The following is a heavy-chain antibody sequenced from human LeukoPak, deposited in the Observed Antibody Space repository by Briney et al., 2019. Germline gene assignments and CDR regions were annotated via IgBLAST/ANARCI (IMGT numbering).Heavy chain of an antibody. V-gene: IGHV3-21*01. CDR2: ISSSSSYI. D-gene: IGHD3-10*01. CDR3: ARDLVPGSGLFDY. CDR1: GFTFSSYS. J-gene: IGHJ4*02. Sequence: GGSLRLSCAASGFTFSSYSMNWVRQAPGKGLEWVSSISSSSSYIYYADSVKGRFTISRDNAKNSLYLQMNSLRAEDTAVYYCARDLVPGSGLFDYWGQGTLVTVSS.